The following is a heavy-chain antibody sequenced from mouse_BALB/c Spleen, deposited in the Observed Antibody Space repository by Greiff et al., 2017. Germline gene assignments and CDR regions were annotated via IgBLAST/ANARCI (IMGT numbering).Heavy chain of an antibody. D-gene: IGHD2-4*01. V-gene: IGHV5-6*01. CDR3: ARQVITYAMDY. Sequence: EVQGVESGGDLVKPGGSLKLSCAASGFTFSSYGMSWVRQTPDKRLEWVATISSGGSYTYYPDSVKGRFTISRDNAKNTLYLQMSSLKSEDTAMYYCARQVITYAMDYWGQGTSVTVSS. CDR1: GFTFSSYG. J-gene: IGHJ4*01. CDR2: ISSGGSYT.